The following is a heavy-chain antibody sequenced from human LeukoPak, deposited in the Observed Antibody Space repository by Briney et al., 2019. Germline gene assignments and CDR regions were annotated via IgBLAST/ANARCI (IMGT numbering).Heavy chain of an antibody. Sequence: ASVKVSCKASGYTFTSYYMHWVRQAPGQGLEWMGIINPSGGSTSYAQKFQGRVTMTRDTSTSTVYMELSSLRSEDTAVYYCALSDSSGYYGDYWGQGTLVTVSS. V-gene: IGHV1-46*03. CDR1: GYTFTSYY. CDR3: ALSDSSGYYGDY. D-gene: IGHD3-22*01. J-gene: IGHJ4*02. CDR2: INPSGGST.